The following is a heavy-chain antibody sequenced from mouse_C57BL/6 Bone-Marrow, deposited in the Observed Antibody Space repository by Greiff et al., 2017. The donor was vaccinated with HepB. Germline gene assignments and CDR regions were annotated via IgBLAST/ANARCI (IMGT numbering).Heavy chain of an antibody. V-gene: IGHV3-6*01. J-gene: IGHJ2*01. CDR1: GYSITSGYY. D-gene: IGHD2-10*01. CDR2: ISYDGSN. CDR3: ARRGSYFHFDY. Sequence: EVQRVESGPGLVKPSQSLSLTCSVTGYSITSGYYWNWIRQFPGNKLEWMGYISYDGSNNYNPSLKNRISITRDTSKNQFFLKLNSVTTEDTATYYCARRGSYFHFDYWGQGTTLTVSS.